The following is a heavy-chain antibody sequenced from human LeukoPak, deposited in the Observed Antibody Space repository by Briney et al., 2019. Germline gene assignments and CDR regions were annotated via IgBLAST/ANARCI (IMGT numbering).Heavy chain of an antibody. Sequence: GGSLRLSCAASGFTFSSYAMSWVRQAPGKGLEWVSAISGSGGSTYYADSVKGRFTISRDNSKNTLYLQMTSLRAEDTAVYYCAKDPGISSSSWEVDYWGQGTLVTVSS. CDR1: GFTFSSYA. D-gene: IGHD6-6*01. CDR3: AKDPGISSSSWEVDY. CDR2: ISGSGGST. J-gene: IGHJ4*02. V-gene: IGHV3-23*01.